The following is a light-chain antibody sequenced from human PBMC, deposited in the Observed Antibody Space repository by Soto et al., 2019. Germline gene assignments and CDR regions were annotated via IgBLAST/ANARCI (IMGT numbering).Light chain of an antibody. CDR1: QSVSSSY. J-gene: IGKJ1*01. V-gene: IGKV3-20*01. CDR2: GAY. CDR3: QQYGSSPGT. Sequence: EIVLTQSPGTLSLSPGERATLSCRASQSVSSSYLAWYQQKPGQAHRLLIYGAYSRATGIQDRFSGSGSGTDFTLTIRRLEPEDFAVYYCQQYGSSPGTFGQGTKVDIK.